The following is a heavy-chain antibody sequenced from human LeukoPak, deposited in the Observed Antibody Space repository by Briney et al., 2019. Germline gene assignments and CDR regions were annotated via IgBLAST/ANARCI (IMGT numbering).Heavy chain of an antibody. CDR1: GFTFSSYG. V-gene: IGHV3-30*18. CDR3: AKERYGSGSYPNY. D-gene: IGHD3-10*01. Sequence: GGSLRLSCAASGFTFSSYGMHWVRQAPGKGLEWVAVISYDGSNKYYADSVKGRFTISRDNSKNTLYLQMNSLRAEDTAVYYCAKERYGSGSYPNYWGQGTLVTVSS. J-gene: IGHJ4*02. CDR2: ISYDGSNK.